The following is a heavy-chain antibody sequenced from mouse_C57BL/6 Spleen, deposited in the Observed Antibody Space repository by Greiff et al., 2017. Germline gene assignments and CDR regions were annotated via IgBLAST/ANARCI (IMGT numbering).Heavy chain of an antibody. D-gene: IGHD1-1*01. CDR3: ARSYGSSSSYFDY. CDR2: IYPGGGYT. Sequence: QVQLQQSGAELVRPGTSVKMSCKASGYTFTNYWIGWAKQRPGHGLEWIGDIYPGGGYTNYNEKFKGKATLTADKSSSPAYMEFSSLTSEDSAIYYCARSYGSSSSYFDYWGQGTTLTVSS. V-gene: IGHV1-63*01. CDR1: GYTFTNYW. J-gene: IGHJ2*01.